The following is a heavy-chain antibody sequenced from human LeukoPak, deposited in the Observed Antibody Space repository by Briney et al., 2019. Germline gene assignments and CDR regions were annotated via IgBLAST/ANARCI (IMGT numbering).Heavy chain of an antibody. V-gene: IGHV3-43*02. Sequence: PGGSLRLSCAASGFTFDDYAMHWVRQAPGKGLGWVSLISGDGGSTYYADSVKGRFTISRDNSKNSLYLQMNSLRTEDTALYYCAKDREPFTMVRGVIGAFDYWGQGTLVTVSS. D-gene: IGHD3-10*01. CDR2: ISGDGGST. CDR3: AKDREPFTMVRGVIGAFDY. CDR1: GFTFDDYA. J-gene: IGHJ4*02.